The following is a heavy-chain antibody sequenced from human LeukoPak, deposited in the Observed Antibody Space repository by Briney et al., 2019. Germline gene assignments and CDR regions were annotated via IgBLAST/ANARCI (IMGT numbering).Heavy chain of an antibody. D-gene: IGHD6-13*01. Sequence: SQTLSLTCTVSGGSISSGGYYWSWIRQHPGKGLEWIGYIYYSGSTYYNPSLKSRFTISVDTSKNQFSLKLSSVTAADTAVYYCARGIAAAGRWIGYYYYMDVWGKGTTVTVSS. V-gene: IGHV4-31*03. CDR1: GGSISSGGYY. CDR3: ARGIAAAGRWIGYYYYMDV. CDR2: IYYSGST. J-gene: IGHJ6*03.